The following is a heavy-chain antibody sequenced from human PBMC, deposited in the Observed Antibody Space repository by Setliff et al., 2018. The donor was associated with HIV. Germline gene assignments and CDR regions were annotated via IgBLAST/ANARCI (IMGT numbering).Heavy chain of an antibody. CDR3: AREKVEQYYYDSSGYNFQH. CDR2: ISSSGSTI. D-gene: IGHD3-22*01. CDR1: GFTFSSYE. Sequence: PGGSLRLSCAASGFTFSSYEMNWVRQAPGKGLEWVSYISSSGSTIYYADSVKGRVAISRDNAKNSLCLQMNSLRAEDTAVYYCAREKVEQYYYDSSGYNFQHWGQGTLVTVSS. V-gene: IGHV3-48*03. J-gene: IGHJ1*01.